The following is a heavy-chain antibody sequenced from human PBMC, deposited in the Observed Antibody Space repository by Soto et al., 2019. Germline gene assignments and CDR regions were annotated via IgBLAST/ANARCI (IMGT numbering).Heavy chain of an antibody. CDR2: ISGSGGST. D-gene: IGHD4-4*01. Sequence: PGGSLRLSCAASGFTFSSYAMSWVRQAPGKGLEWVSAISGSGGSTYYADSVKGRFTISRDNSKNTLYLQMNSLRAEDTAVYYCAKDWDYSNYERIDYWGQGTLVTVSS. V-gene: IGHV3-23*01. CDR1: GFTFSSYA. CDR3: AKDWDYSNYERIDY. J-gene: IGHJ4*02.